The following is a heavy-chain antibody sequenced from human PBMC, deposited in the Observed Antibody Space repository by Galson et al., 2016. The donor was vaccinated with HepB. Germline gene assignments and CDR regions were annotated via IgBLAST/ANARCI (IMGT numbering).Heavy chain of an antibody. CDR1: GFTFSSYE. CDR3: AKGGEWLLYFDY. J-gene: IGHJ4*02. D-gene: IGHD3-3*01. Sequence: SLRLSCAASGFTFSSYEMNWVRQAPGKGLEWVSAISGSGGSTYYADSVKGRFTISRDNSKNTLYLQMNSLRAEDTAVYYCAKGGEWLLYFDYWGQGTLVTVSS. V-gene: IGHV3-23*01. CDR2: ISGSGGST.